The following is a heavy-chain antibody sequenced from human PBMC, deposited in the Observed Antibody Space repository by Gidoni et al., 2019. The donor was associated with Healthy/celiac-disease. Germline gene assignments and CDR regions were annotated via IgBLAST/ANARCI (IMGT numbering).Heavy chain of an antibody. D-gene: IGHD2-15*01. CDR1: GYTLTELS. CDR2: FDPEDGET. J-gene: IGHJ3*02. V-gene: IGHV1-24*01. CDR3: ATLNQYCSGGSCSYAFDI. Sequence: QVQLVQSGDEVKKPGASVKVSCKVSGYTLTELSMHWVRQAPGKGLEWMGGFDPEDGETIYAQKFQGRVTMTEDTSTDTAYMELSSLRSEDTAVYYCATLNQYCSGGSCSYAFDIWGQGTMVTVSS.